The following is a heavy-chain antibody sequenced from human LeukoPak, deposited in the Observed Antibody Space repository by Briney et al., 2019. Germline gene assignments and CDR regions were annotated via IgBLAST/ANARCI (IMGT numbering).Heavy chain of an antibody. CDR3: AKDRPNYYGSNGHYYRRDGDY. CDR2: ITSAGENT. Sequence: GGSLRLSCAASEFTFSIYAMIWVRQAAGKGLEWVSAITSAGENTFCTGSVKGRFTISRDNSRNTLYLQMNSLRAEDTAIYYCAKDRPNYYGSNGHYYRRDGDYWGQGTLVTVSS. V-gene: IGHV3-23*01. D-gene: IGHD3-22*01. J-gene: IGHJ4*02. CDR1: EFTFSIYA.